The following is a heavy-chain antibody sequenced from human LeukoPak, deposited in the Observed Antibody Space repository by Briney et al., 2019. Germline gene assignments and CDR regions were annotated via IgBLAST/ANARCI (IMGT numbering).Heavy chain of an antibody. CDR2: IIPIFGTA. J-gene: IGHJ4*02. D-gene: IGHD6-19*01. CDR1: GGTFISYA. Sequence: SVKVSCKASGGTFISYAISWVRQAPGQGLEWVGKIIPIFGTANYAQKFQGRVTITTDESTSTAYMELSSLRSEDTAVYYCARRRESSGLIFDYWGQGTLVTVSS. CDR3: ARRRESSGLIFDY. V-gene: IGHV1-69*05.